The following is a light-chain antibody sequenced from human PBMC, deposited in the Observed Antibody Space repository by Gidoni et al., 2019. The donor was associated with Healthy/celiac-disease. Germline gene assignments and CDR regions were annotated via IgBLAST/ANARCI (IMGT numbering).Light chain of an antibody. CDR3: QQRSNWPPLT. CDR2: DAS. CDR1: QSVSSY. Sequence: EIVLTQSPATLSLSPGERATLSCRASQSVSSYLAWYQQKPGQAPRLLIYDASNRATGIPARFSGSGCGTDFSLPISSLVPEDYAVYYCQQRSNWPPLTFGQGTRLEIK. J-gene: IGKJ5*01. V-gene: IGKV3-11*01.